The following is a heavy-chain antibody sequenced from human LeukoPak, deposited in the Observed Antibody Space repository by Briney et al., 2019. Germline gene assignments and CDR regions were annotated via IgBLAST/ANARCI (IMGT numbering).Heavy chain of an antibody. CDR2: IYNSGST. Sequence: SETLSLTCSVSGDSISIYYWSWIRQPPGKGLEWIGYIYNSGSTNYNPSLKSRVTISVDTSKNQFSLKLTSVTAADTAMYYCARDRELGYWGQGTLVTVSS. V-gene: IGHV4-59*01. CDR1: GDSISIYY. D-gene: IGHD3-10*01. J-gene: IGHJ4*02. CDR3: ARDRELGY.